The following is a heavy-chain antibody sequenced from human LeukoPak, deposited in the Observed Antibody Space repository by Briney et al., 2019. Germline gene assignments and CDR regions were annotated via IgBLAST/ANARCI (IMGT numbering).Heavy chain of an antibody. Sequence: GESLRLSCTASGFNFSSSWMNWVRQSPGKGLLWVSGIKKDGSLTTYADSVRGRFTVSRDHAKNTLYLQMNSLRAENTAVYYCASGWSPSYWGQGTLVTVSS. CDR3: ASGWSPSY. J-gene: IGHJ4*02. CDR2: IKKDGSLT. CDR1: GFNFSSSW. D-gene: IGHD6-19*01. V-gene: IGHV3-74*03.